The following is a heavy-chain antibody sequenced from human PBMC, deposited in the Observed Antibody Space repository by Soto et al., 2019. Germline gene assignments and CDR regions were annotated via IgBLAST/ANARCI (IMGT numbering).Heavy chain of an antibody. CDR2: IYGGGST. Sequence: ELQLVESGGGLIQPGGSLRLSCAASGFTVSSNYMSWVRQAPGKGLEWVSVIYGGGSTYYADSVKGRFTISRDNSKNTRYLQMNSLRAEDTAVYFCARGQDYYYYGMDVWGQGTTVTVSS. CDR3: ARGQDYYYYGMDV. J-gene: IGHJ6*02. V-gene: IGHV3-53*01. CDR1: GFTVSSNY.